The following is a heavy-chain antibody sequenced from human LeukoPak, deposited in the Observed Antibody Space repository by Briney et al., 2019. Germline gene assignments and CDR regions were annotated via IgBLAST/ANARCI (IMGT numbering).Heavy chain of an antibody. CDR3: ASPPMPFGESDY. D-gene: IGHD3-10*01. Sequence: PSETLSLTCTVSGGSISSSSYYWGWIRQPPGKGLEWIGSIYYSGSTYYNPSLKSRVTISVDTSKNQFSLKLGSVTAADTAVYYCASPPMPFGESDYWGQGTLVTVSS. CDR2: IYYSGST. CDR1: GGSISSSSYY. V-gene: IGHV4-39*07. J-gene: IGHJ4*02.